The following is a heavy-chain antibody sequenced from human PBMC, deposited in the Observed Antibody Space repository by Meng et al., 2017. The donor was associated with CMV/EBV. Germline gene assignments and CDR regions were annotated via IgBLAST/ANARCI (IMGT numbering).Heavy chain of an antibody. CDR2: IYTSGST. Sequence: HVSLQEPGPGLLKPSEPLPLTCTVSGGSISSYYWSWIRQPAGKGLEWIGRIYTSGSTNYNPSLKSRVTMSVDTSKNQFSLKLSSVTAADTAVYYCARSMVVAGDWFDPWGQGTLVTVSS. V-gene: IGHV4-4*07. J-gene: IGHJ5*02. CDR1: GGSISSYY. D-gene: IGHD2-15*01. CDR3: ARSMVVAGDWFDP.